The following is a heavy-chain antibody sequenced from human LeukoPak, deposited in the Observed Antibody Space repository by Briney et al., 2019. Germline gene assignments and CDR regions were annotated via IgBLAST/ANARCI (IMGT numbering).Heavy chain of an antibody. D-gene: IGHD5-18*01. J-gene: IGHJ4*02. CDR2: IYYRGTS. Sequence: PSETLSLTCTVSGGSISGYYWSWIRQPPGQGLEWIGFIYYRGTSKYNPSLMSRVTISVDTSKNQFSLKLSSVTAADTAVYYCARQRGYSYGWYFDYWGQGTLVTVSS. CDR3: ARQRGYSYGWYFDY. CDR1: GGSISGYY. V-gene: IGHV4-59*08.